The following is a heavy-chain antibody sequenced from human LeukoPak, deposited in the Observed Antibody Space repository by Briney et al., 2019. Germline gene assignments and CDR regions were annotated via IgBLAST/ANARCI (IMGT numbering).Heavy chain of an antibody. CDR3: GDSRYSYGHHFDY. V-gene: IGHV4-59*01. Sequence: PSETLSLTCTVSGGSISSYYWSWIRQPPGKGLEWIGYIYYSGSTNYNPSLKSRVTISVDTSKNQFSLKLSSVTAADTAVYYCGDSRYSYGHHFDYWGQGTLVTVSS. D-gene: IGHD5-18*01. CDR1: GGSISSYY. CDR2: IYYSGST. J-gene: IGHJ4*02.